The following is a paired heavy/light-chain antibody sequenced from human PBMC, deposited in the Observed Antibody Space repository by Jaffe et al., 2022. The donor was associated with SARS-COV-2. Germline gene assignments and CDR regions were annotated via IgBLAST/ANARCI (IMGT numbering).Light chain of an antibody. CDR3: QQYDNLPFT. V-gene: IGKV1-33*01. Sequence: DIQMTQSPSSLSASVGDRVTITCQASQDISNYLNWYQQKPGKAPKLLIYDASNLETGVPSRFSGRGSGTDFTLTISSLQPEDIATFYCQQYDNLPFTFGPGTKVEIK. CDR2: DAS. CDR1: QDISNY. J-gene: IGKJ3*01.
Heavy chain of an antibody. CDR1: GFNFSTYT. V-gene: IGHV3-48*02. Sequence: EVQLVESGGGLVQPGGSLRLSCAASGFNFSTYTMNWVRQAPGKGLEWVAYISGGSSTIYYADSVKGRFTISRDKANNSLYLQMNSLRDEDTAVYYCARESTGGAFDYWGQGTLVTVSS. D-gene: IGHD3-10*01. J-gene: IGHJ4*02. CDR3: ARESTGGAFDY. CDR2: ISGGSSTI.